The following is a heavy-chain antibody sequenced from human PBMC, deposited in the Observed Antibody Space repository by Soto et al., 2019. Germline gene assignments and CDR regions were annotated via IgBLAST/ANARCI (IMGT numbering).Heavy chain of an antibody. CDR1: GFTFSTYA. D-gene: IGHD3-10*01. J-gene: IGHJ4*02. V-gene: IGHV3-23*01. Sequence: PGGSLRLSCAASGFTFSTYAMSWVRQAPGKGLEWVSAISTGVGSTYYTDSVKGRFTISRDNAKNTLYLQMNSLRAEDTAVYYCAKGGQSYDYWGQGTLVTVSS. CDR2: ISTGVGST. CDR3: AKGGQSYDY.